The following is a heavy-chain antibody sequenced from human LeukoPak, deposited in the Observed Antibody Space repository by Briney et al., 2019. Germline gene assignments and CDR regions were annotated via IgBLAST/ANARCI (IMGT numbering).Heavy chain of an antibody. Sequence: GASVRVSCKASGYTFTKCVVHWVRQAPGKRPEWMGWINDGNGDTKYSQNFQDRVTITMDTSANTAYMELSSLTSEDTALYYCARDDCGDTCYPGGYWGQGTLVTVSS. D-gene: IGHD2-21*01. CDR1: GYTFTKCV. J-gene: IGHJ4*02. V-gene: IGHV1-3*01. CDR3: ARDDCGDTCYPGGY. CDR2: INDGNGDT.